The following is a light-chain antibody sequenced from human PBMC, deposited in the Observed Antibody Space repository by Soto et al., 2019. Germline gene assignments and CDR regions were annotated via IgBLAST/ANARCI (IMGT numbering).Light chain of an antibody. J-gene: IGKJ5*01. CDR1: QNIRNL. Sequence: DIQMSQSPSTLSASVGDSVTITCRASQNIRNLLAWYQQKPGKAPHPLIYDASSLKSGVPSRFSGSGSGTEFTLTISSLQPDDFATYYCQQYNTYSTFGQGTRLEIK. CDR2: DAS. V-gene: IGKV1-5*01. CDR3: QQYNTYST.